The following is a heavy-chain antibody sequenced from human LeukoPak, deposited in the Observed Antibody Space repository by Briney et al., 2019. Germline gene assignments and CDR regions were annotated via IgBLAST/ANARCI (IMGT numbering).Heavy chain of an antibody. V-gene: IGHV3-23*01. D-gene: IGHD3-10*01. J-gene: IGHJ4*02. CDR3: AKDGRAYGSGSSYFDY. CDR2: ISGSGGST. CDR1: GFTFSSYA. Sequence: PGGSLRLSCAASGFTFSSYAMSWVRQAPGKGLEWVSAISGSGGSTYYADSVKGRFTISRDNSKNTLYLQMNSLRAEDTAVYYCAKDGRAYGSGSSYFDYWGQGTLVTDSS.